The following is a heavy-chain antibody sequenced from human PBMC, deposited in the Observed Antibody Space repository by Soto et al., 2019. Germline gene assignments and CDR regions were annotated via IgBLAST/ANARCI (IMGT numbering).Heavy chain of an antibody. CDR1: GGSISNVNYC. V-gene: IGHV4-30-4*01. CDR3: ARGPSGGKVDY. Sequence: QVQLQESGPGLVKPSQTLSLTCTVSGGSISNVNYCWSWIRQPPDKGLEWIGHIYNGGSTYNNPSHTXRXTXSXXTTTNQFSRQLSSVSAADTPVYYCARGPSGGKVDYWGQGPLVTVSS. J-gene: IGHJ4*02. D-gene: IGHD3-16*01. CDR2: IYNGGST.